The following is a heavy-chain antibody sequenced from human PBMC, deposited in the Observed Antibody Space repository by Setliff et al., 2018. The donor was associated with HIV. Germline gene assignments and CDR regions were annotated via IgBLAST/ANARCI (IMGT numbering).Heavy chain of an antibody. CDR2: IHPSGNT. CDR3: ARDKTAVPRDVDAFDI. D-gene: IGHD6-19*01. J-gene: IGHJ3*02. V-gene: IGHV4-34*01. Sequence: PSETLSLTCAVYGGTFSGHYWSWIRQPPGQGLDWIGEIHPSGNTYYNPSLKSRVTISVDTSKNQFSLKLSSVTAANTAVYYCARDKTAVPRDVDAFDIWGKGTTVTVSS. CDR1: GGTFSGHY.